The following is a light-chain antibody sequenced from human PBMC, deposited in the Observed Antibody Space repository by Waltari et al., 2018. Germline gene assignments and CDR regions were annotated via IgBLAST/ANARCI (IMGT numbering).Light chain of an antibody. CDR2: WAS. J-gene: IGKJ1*01. V-gene: IGKV4-1*01. CDR3: QQYYAAPWT. CDR1: QSVLYSSNNKSY. Sequence: DIVMTQSPDSLAVSLGERATINCKSRQSVLYSSNNKSYLSWFQQKPGQPPKLLFYWASTRESGVPDRFSGSGSGTDFTLTISSLQAEDVAVYYCQQYYAAPWTFGQGTMVEIK.